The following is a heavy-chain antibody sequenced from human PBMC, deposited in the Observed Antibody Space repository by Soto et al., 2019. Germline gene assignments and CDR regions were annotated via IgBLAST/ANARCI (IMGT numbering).Heavy chain of an antibody. CDR2: INHSGST. CDR3: ARAYYDYIWGSYRRHDAFDI. CDR1: GGSFSGYY. D-gene: IGHD3-16*02. Sequence: SETLSLTCAVYGGSFSGYYWSWIRQPPGKGLEWIGEINHSGSTNYNPSLKSRVTISVDTSKNQFSLKLSSVTAADTAVYYCARAYYDYIWGSYRRHDAFDIWGQGTMVT. V-gene: IGHV4-34*01. J-gene: IGHJ3*02.